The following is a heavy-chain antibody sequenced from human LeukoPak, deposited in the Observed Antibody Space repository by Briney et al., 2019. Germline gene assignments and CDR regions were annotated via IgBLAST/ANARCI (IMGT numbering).Heavy chain of an antibody. CDR2: VNPNSGST. CDR1: GYTFSTYD. CDR3: ASYSGYGK. Sequence: ASVKVSCKASGYTFSTYDINWVRQATGQGLEWMGWVNPNSGSTGYAQNLQGRVTMTTNTSISTAYMELSSLRSEDTAVYYCASYSGYGKWGQGTLVTVSS. J-gene: IGHJ1*01. D-gene: IGHD5-12*01. V-gene: IGHV1-8*01.